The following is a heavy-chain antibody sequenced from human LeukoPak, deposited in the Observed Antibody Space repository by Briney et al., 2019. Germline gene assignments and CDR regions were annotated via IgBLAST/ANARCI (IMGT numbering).Heavy chain of an antibody. CDR3: ARDPRGWWETDF. CDR1: GFTFSNYW. CDR2: IKQQGSEK. J-gene: IGHJ4*02. Sequence: PGGSLRLSCAASGFTFSNYWMSWVRQAPGKGLEWVDKIKQQGSEKYSVDYVKGRFTNYRDNAQKSLSLQMNSLGAEDTAVYYCARDPRGWWETDFWGQGTLVTVSS. D-gene: IGHD1-26*01. V-gene: IGHV3-7*01.